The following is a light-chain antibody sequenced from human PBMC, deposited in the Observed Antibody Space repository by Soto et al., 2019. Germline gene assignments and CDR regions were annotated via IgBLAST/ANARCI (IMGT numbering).Light chain of an antibody. CDR2: DVS. Sequence: QSVLTQPRSVSGSPGQSVTISCTGTSSDFGGYNYVSWYQQHPGKAPKLMIYDVSKRPSGVPDRFSGPKSGNTASLTISGLQAEDEADYYCSSYTSSSTPYVFGTGTKVTVL. CDR3: SSYTSSSTPYV. CDR1: SSDFGGYNY. J-gene: IGLJ1*01. V-gene: IGLV2-11*01.